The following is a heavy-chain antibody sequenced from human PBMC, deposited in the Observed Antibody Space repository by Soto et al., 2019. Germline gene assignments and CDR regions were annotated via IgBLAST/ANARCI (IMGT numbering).Heavy chain of an antibody. D-gene: IGHD2-2*01. Sequence: GGSLRLSCAASGFTFSNAWMNWVRQAPGKGLEWVGLIKKKSDGGTADYAAPVQGRFTISRDDSKYMMYLQMNSLKTEDTAVYYCATGVLPPDCWGRGTLVTVSS. V-gene: IGHV3-15*01. CDR2: IKKKSDGGTA. J-gene: IGHJ4*02. CDR1: GFTFSNAW. CDR3: ATGVLPPDC.